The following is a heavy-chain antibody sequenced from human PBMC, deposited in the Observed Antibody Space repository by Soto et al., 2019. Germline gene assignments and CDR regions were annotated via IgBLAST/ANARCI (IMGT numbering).Heavy chain of an antibody. Sequence: QVQLQESGPGLVKPSETPSLTCTVSGGSISSYYWSWIRQPPGKGLEWIGYIYYSGSTNYNPSLKSRVTIAVDTSKNQFSLKLSSVTAADTAVYYCARNRVETPSGGAVDYYYGMDVWGQGTTVTVSS. CDR2: IYYSGST. CDR3: ARNRVETPSGGAVDYYYGMDV. V-gene: IGHV4-59*01. J-gene: IGHJ6*02. CDR1: GGSISSYY. D-gene: IGHD2-15*01.